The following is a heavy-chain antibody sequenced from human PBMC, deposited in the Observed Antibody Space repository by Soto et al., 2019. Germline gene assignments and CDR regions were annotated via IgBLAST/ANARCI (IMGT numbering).Heavy chain of an antibody. CDR2: ISSSSSYI. J-gene: IGHJ4*02. CDR1: GFTFSSYS. Sequence: EVQLVESGGGLVKPGGSLRLSCAASGFTFSSYSMNWVRQAPGKGLEWVSSISSSSSYIYYADSVKGRFTISRDNAKNSLYLQMNSLRAEDTAVYYCARDRRSTRRYSSSWYPLDYWGQGTLVTVSS. V-gene: IGHV3-21*01. D-gene: IGHD6-13*01. CDR3: ARDRRSTRRYSSSWYPLDY.